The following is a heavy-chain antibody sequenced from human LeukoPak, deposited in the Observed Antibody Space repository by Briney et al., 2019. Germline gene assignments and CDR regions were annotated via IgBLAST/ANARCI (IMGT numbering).Heavy chain of an antibody. J-gene: IGHJ4*02. V-gene: IGHV4-34*01. Sequence: SETLSLTCAVYGGSFSGYYWSWIRQPPGKGLEWIGEINHSGSTNYNPSLKSRVTISVDTSKNQFSLKLSSVTAADTAVYYCARGRGDFLYYFDYWGQGTLVTVSS. CDR1: GGSFSGYY. CDR2: INHSGST. CDR3: ARGRGDFLYYFDY. D-gene: IGHD2-21*02.